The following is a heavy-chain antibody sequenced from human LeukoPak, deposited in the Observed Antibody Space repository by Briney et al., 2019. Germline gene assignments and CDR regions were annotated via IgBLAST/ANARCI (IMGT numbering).Heavy chain of an antibody. CDR1: GGSISSYF. D-gene: IGHD5-24*01. V-gene: IGHV4-59*01. J-gene: IGHJ3*02. CDR3: ARDREMATTKAFDI. CDR2: IYYSGST. Sequence: SETLSLTCTVSGGSISSYFGSWIRQPPGKGLEWIGYIYYSGSTNYNPSLKSRVTISVDTSNNQFSLKLSSVTAADTAVYYCARDREMATTKAFDIWGQGTVVTVSS.